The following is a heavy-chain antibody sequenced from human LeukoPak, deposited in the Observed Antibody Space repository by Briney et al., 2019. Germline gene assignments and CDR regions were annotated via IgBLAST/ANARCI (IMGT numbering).Heavy chain of an antibody. CDR1: GDSVSSKSCA. CDR2: TYYRSKWKY. V-gene: IGHV6-1*01. J-gene: IGHJ4*02. D-gene: IGHD2-21*02. Sequence: SQTLSLTCAISGDSVSSKSCAWNWIRQSQSRGLEWLGRTYYRSKWKYDYALAVKSRITINPDTSKNQLSLQLNSVTPEDTAVYYCARNTADLDFWGQGILVTVSS. CDR3: ARNTADLDF.